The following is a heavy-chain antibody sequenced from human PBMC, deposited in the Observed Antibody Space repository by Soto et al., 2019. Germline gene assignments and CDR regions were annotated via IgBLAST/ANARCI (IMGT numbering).Heavy chain of an antibody. CDR2: ISGSGGST. D-gene: IGHD2-15*01. V-gene: IGHV3-23*01. Sequence: EVQLLESGGGLVQPGGSLRLSCAASGLTFSSYAMNWVRQAPGKGLEWVSGISGSGGSTYYADSVKGRFTISRDNSKSTLYLQMNSLRAEDTAVYYCAKGGGCSGGSCHRNWFDPWGQGTLVTVSS. CDR3: AKGGGCSGGSCHRNWFDP. CDR1: GLTFSSYA. J-gene: IGHJ5*02.